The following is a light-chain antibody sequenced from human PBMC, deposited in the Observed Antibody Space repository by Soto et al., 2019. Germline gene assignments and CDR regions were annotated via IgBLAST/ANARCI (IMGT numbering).Light chain of an antibody. CDR3: QQYGNSIYT. CDR1: QSVSSTY. V-gene: IGKV3-20*01. CDR2: GAS. Sequence: EIVLTQSPGTLSLSPGERATVSCRASQSVSSTYLAWYQQKPGQAPRLLIYGASSRATGIPDRFSGSGSGTDFSLAISRLEPEDFAVYYCQQYGNSIYTFGQGTKLEIK. J-gene: IGKJ2*01.